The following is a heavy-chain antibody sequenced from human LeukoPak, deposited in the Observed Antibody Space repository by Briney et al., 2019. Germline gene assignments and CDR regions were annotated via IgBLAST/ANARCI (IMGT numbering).Heavy chain of an antibody. CDR3: ARVEAVAGTTTGVDY. CDR1: GYTFTGYF. Sequence: ASVTVSCKASGYTFTGYFIHWVRQAPGQGLEWMGWINPNSGGSNYAQKFQGRVSLTRDPSISTAYMELSSLRYDDTAVYFCARVEAVAGTTTGVDYWGQGTLVTVSS. J-gene: IGHJ4*02. V-gene: IGHV1-2*02. D-gene: IGHD6-19*01. CDR2: INPNSGGS.